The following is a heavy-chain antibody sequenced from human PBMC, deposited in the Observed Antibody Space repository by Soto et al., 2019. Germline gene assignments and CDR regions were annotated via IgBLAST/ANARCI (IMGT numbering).Heavy chain of an antibody. J-gene: IGHJ3*02. Sequence: PGGSLRLSCVASGFTFINYAVSWVRQAPGKGLEWVSGVRGSGDIIYYADSVEGRFTISRDNAKNSLYLQMNSLRAEDTAVYYCAFAGSGSYSNVPDAFDIWGQGTMVTVSS. V-gene: IGHV3-23*01. CDR1: GFTFINYA. CDR2: VRGSGDII. CDR3: AFAGSGSYSNVPDAFDI. D-gene: IGHD3-10*01.